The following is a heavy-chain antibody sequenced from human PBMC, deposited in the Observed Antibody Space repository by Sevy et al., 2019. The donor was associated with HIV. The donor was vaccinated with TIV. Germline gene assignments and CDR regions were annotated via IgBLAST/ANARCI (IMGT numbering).Heavy chain of an antibody. CDR3: AREKGLLCFREPLFDY. D-gene: IGHD3-10*01. V-gene: IGHV1-18*01. CDR2: ISAYNGNT. J-gene: IGHJ4*02. CDR1: GYTFTSYG. Sequence: ASVKVSCKASGYTFTSYGISWVRQAPGQGLEWMGWISAYNGNTNYAQKLQGRVTMTTDTSTSTAYMELGSLRSDDTAVYYCAREKGLLCFREPLFDYWGQGTLVTVSS.